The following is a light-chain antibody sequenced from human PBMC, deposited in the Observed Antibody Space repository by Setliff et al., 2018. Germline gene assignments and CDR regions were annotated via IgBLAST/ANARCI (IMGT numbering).Light chain of an antibody. CDR3: SSYAGSNNLV. J-gene: IGLJ1*01. Sequence: QSALTQPPSASGSPGQSVTTSCTGTSSDVGGYNYVSWYQQHPGKAPKLLIYAINKRPSGVPDRFSGSKSGNTASLTVSGLQAEDEADYYCSSYAGSNNLVFGTGTKVTVL. V-gene: IGLV2-8*01. CDR2: AIN. CDR1: SSDVGGYNY.